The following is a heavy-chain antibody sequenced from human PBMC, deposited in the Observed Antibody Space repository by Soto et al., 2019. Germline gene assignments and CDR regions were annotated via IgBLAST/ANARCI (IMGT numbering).Heavy chain of an antibody. Sequence: QVQLVQSGAEVKKPGSSVKVSCKASGGTFSSYTISWVRQAPGQGLEWMGRIIPILGIANYAQKFQGRVTITADKSTSTAYMELSSLRSEDTAVYYCALALHPPVAATPVYYYYYMDVWGKGTTVTVSS. D-gene: IGHD2-15*01. CDR1: GGTFSSYT. CDR3: ALALHPPVAATPVYYYYYMDV. V-gene: IGHV1-69*02. J-gene: IGHJ6*03. CDR2: IIPILGIA.